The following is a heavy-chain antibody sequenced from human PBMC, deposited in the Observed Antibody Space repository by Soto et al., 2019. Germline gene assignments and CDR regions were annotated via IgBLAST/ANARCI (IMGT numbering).Heavy chain of an antibody. D-gene: IGHD3-3*01. J-gene: IGHJ4*02. CDR2: ISGSGGST. Sequence: EVQLLESGGGLVQPGGSLRLSCAASGFTFSSYAMSWVRQAPGKGLEWVSAISGSGGSTYYADSLKGRFTISRDNSKNTLYLQMNSLRAEDTAVYYCAKQVGVVIYYFDYWGQGTLVTVSS. V-gene: IGHV3-23*01. CDR3: AKQVGVVIYYFDY. CDR1: GFTFSSYA.